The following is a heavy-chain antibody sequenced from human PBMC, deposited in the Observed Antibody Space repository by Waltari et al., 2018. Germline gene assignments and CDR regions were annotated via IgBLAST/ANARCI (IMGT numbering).Heavy chain of an antibody. CDR1: GGSFSGYY. D-gene: IGHD3-10*01. V-gene: IGHV4-34*01. CDR3: ASGEPWGVDAFDI. Sequence: QVQLQQWGAGLLKPSETLSLTCAVYGGSFSGYYWSWIRQPPGKGLEWIGEINHSGSTNYNPSLKSRVTISVDTSKNQFSLKLSSVTAADTAVYYCASGEPWGVDAFDIWGQGTMVTVSS. J-gene: IGHJ3*02. CDR2: INHSGST.